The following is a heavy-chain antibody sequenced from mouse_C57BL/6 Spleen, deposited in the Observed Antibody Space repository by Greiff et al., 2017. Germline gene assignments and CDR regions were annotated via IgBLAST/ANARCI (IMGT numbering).Heavy chain of an antibody. D-gene: IGHD4-1*01. Sequence: QVQLQQPGAELVKPGASVKLSCKASGYTFTSYWMQWVKQRPGQGLEWIGEIDPSDSYTNYNQKFKGKATLTVDTSSSTAYMQLSRLTSEDSAVYYCARATGTSAMDYWGQGTSVTVSS. CDR1: GYTFTSYW. CDR2: IDPSDSYT. V-gene: IGHV1-50*01. CDR3: ARATGTSAMDY. J-gene: IGHJ4*01.